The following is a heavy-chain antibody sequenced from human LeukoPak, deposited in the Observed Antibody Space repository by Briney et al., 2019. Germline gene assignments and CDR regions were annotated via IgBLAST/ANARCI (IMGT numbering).Heavy chain of an antibody. CDR1: GGSFSGYY. J-gene: IGHJ5*02. CDR3: ARRSIAVAGYFP. V-gene: IGHV4-34*01. Sequence: PSETLSLTCAVYGGSFSGYYWSWIRQPPGKGLEWIGEINHSGSTNYNPSLKSRVTISVDTSKNQFSLKLSSVTAADTAVYYCARRSIAVAGYFPWGQGTLVTVSS. CDR2: INHSGST. D-gene: IGHD6-19*01.